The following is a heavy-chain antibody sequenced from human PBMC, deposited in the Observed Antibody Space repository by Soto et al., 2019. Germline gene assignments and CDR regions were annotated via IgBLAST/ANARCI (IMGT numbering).Heavy chain of an antibody. CDR2: IIPIFGTA. Sequence: GASVKVSCKASGGTFSSYAISWVRQAPGQGLEWMGGIIPIFGTANYAQKFQGRVTITADESTSTAYMELSSLKASDTAMYYCARSPAYPRGGHDYWGQGTLVTVSS. D-gene: IGHD3-16*01. CDR3: ARSPAYPRGGHDY. CDR1: GGTFSSYA. J-gene: IGHJ4*02. V-gene: IGHV1-69*13.